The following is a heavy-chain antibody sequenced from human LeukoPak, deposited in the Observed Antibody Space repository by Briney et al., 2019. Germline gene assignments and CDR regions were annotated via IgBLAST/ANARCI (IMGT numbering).Heavy chain of an antibody. J-gene: IGHJ4*02. Sequence: PSETLSLTCAVYGGSFSEYYWNWIRQPPGKGLEWIGEINHSGSTNYNPSLESRVTISVDTSKNQFSLKLSSVTAADTAVYYCARDPDGSGSTDYWGQGTLVTVSS. V-gene: IGHV4-34*01. D-gene: IGHD3-10*01. CDR1: GGSFSEYY. CDR3: ARDPDGSGSTDY. CDR2: INHSGST.